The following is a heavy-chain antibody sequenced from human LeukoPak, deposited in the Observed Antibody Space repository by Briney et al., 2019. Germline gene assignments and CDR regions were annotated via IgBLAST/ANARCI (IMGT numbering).Heavy chain of an antibody. CDR3: ARDKVVGPTRIDY. J-gene: IGHJ4*02. V-gene: IGHV3-7*01. D-gene: IGHD1-26*01. Sequence: GGSLRLSCAASGFTFSSYWMSWVRQAPGKGLEWVANIKQDGSEKYYVDSVKGRFTISRDNAKTSLYLQMNSLRVEDTAVYYCARDKVVGPTRIDYWGQGTLVTVSS. CDR2: IKQDGSEK. CDR1: GFTFSSYW.